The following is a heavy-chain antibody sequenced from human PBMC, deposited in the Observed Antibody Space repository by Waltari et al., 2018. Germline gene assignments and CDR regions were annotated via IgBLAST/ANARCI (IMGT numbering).Heavy chain of an antibody. J-gene: IGHJ6*02. D-gene: IGHD1-26*01. CDR3: AGSTSPLGYHYYGMDV. V-gene: IGHV1-18*01. Sequence: QVQLVQSGAEVKKPGASVKVSCKASAYRFPINVVTWVRQAPGQGLEWMGWISGHNGDTKYAQKLQGRVTMTTDTSTSTAYMELRSLTSDDAAVYFCAGSTSPLGYHYYGMDVWGQGTTVTVSS. CDR1: AYRFPINV. CDR2: ISGHNGDT.